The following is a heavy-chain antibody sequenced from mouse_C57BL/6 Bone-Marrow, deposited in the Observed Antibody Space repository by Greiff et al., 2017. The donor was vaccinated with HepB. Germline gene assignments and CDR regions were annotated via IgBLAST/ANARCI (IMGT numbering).Heavy chain of an antibody. D-gene: IGHD2-12*01. Sequence: GQVVESGGGLVKPGGSLKLSCAASGFTFSSYAMSWVRQTPEKRLEWVATISDGGSYTYYPDNVKGRFTISRDNAKNNLYLQMSHLKSEDTAMYYCARLRRFAYWGQGTLVTVSA. V-gene: IGHV5-4*01. CDR1: GFTFSSYA. J-gene: IGHJ3*01. CDR3: ARLRRFAY. CDR2: ISDGGSYT.